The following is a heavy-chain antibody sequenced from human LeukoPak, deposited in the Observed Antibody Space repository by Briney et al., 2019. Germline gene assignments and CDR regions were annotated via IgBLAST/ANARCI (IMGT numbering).Heavy chain of an antibody. CDR3: AKALEQETVIALDS. CDR2: ISGSGGST. V-gene: IGHV3-23*01. D-gene: IGHD6-13*01. CDR1: GFTFSSYA. Sequence: GGSLRLSCAASGFTFSSYAMSWVRQAPGKGLEWVPAISGSGGSTYYADSVKGRFTISRDNSKNTLYLQMNSLRAEDTSIYFCAKALEQETVIALDSWGQGTLVTVSS. J-gene: IGHJ4*02.